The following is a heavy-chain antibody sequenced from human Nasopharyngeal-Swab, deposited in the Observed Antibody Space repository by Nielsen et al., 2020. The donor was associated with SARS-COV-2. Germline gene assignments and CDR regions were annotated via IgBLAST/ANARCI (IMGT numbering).Heavy chain of an antibody. Sequence: ASVKVSCKASRSTFTDFDVNWLRQATGQRLEWMGWVRPNSGFTGYAEKFEGRVTMTRNIATTTVYLELTSLGFEVTAVYYCARGLGAPSSVWHWGPGTQVTV. CDR3: ARGLGAPSSVWH. V-gene: IGHV1-8*01. CDR1: RSTFTDFD. CDR2: VRPNSGFT. J-gene: IGHJ1*01. D-gene: IGHD3-10*01.